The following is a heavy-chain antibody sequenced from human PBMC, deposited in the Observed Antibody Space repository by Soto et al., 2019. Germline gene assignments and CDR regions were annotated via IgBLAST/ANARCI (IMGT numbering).Heavy chain of an antibody. V-gene: IGHV1-69*06. CDR1: GNSFSSHA. Sequence: GASVKVSCKSSGNSFSSHAITWVRQSPGQGLEWMGGIIPVFDTPTYARRFQDRVTITADKSTNTSYMELRSLRSEDTAVYYCAKDKDTAMVSALDYWGQGTLVTVSS. D-gene: IGHD5-18*01. J-gene: IGHJ4*02. CDR2: IIPVFDTP. CDR3: AKDKDTAMVSALDY.